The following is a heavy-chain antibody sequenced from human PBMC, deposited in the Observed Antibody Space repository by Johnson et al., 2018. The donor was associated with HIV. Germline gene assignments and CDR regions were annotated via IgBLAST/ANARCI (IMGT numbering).Heavy chain of an antibody. Sequence: VQLVESGGGLVQPGGSLRLSCAASGFTFSNYWMTWVRQAPGKGLEWVANIKEDGNEKYFVDSVKGRFTISRDHAENSLYLQMNSLRAEDTAVYFCATVWRNEGRHAFDIWG. J-gene: IGHJ3*02. CDR1: GFTFSNYW. CDR2: IKEDGNEK. D-gene: IGHD1-1*01. V-gene: IGHV3-7*01. CDR3: ATVWRNEGRHAFDI.